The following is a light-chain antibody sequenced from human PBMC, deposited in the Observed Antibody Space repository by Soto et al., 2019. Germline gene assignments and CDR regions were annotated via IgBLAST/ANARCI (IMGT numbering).Light chain of an antibody. J-gene: IGLJ3*02. V-gene: IGLV3-21*04. CDR3: QVWDSSSDHNWV. CDR1: NIGSKS. CDR2: YDS. Sequence: SYELTQPPSVSVAPGKTARITCGGNNIGSKSVHWYQQRPGQAPVLVIYYDSDRPSGIPERFSGSNSGNTATLTISRVEAGDEAAYYCQVWDSSSDHNWVFGGGTNLTVL.